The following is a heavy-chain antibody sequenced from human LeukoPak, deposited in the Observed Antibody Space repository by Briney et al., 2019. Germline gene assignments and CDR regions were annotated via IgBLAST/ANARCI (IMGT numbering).Heavy chain of an antibody. J-gene: IGHJ5*02. CDR3: ARGTMVRGVTNWFDP. CDR1: GYTFTSYD. Sequence: GASVKVSCKASGYTFTSYDINWVRQATGQGLEWMGWMNPNSGNTGYAQKFQGRVTMTTDTSTSTAYMELRSLRSDDTAVYYCARGTMVRGVTNWFDPWGQGTLVTVSS. V-gene: IGHV1-8*02. D-gene: IGHD3-10*01. CDR2: MNPNSGNT.